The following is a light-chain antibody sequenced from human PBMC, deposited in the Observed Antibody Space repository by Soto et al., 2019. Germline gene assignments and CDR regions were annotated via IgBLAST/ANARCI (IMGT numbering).Light chain of an antibody. CDR1: QSVSSN. CDR2: GAS. J-gene: IGKJ2*01. V-gene: IGKV3-15*01. Sequence: EIVMTQSPATLSVSPGERATLSCRASQSVSSNLAWYQQKPGQAPRLLIYGASTRATGIPARFSGSGSGTEFTLTINSLQSADFAVYYCQQYYNWPPYTFGQGTKLDIK. CDR3: QQYYNWPPYT.